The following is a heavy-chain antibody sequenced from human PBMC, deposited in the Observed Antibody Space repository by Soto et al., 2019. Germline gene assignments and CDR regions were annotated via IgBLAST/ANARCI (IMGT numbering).Heavy chain of an antibody. V-gene: IGHV1-2*04. J-gene: IGHJ6*02. CDR2: INPKSGGT. D-gene: IGHD2-8*01. CDR1: GYSFTDYH. Sequence: ASVKVSFKASGYSFTDYHIHWVRQAPGQGLEWLGRINPKSGGTSTAQKFQGWVTMTTDTSISTASMELTRLTSDDTAIYYCARGDSTDCSNGVCSFFYNHDMDVWGQGTTVTVS. CDR3: ARGDSTDCSNGVCSFFYNHDMDV.